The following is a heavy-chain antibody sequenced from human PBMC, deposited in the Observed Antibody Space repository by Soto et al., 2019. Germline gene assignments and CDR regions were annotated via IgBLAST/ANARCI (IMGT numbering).Heavy chain of an antibody. J-gene: IGHJ4*02. CDR2: INPDTGGT. Sequence: QVRLLQSGAEVKESGASVKVSCEASGYTFTAYYIHWVRQAPGQGLEWMGWINPDTGGTDYAQKFQGWVTTTRDTSITTAFMELASLKIDDTAVYYCARAIARDGSSWYRGGYDSWGQGTLVTVSS. CDR3: ARAIARDGSSWYRGGYDS. V-gene: IGHV1-2*04. CDR1: GYTFTAYY. D-gene: IGHD6-13*01.